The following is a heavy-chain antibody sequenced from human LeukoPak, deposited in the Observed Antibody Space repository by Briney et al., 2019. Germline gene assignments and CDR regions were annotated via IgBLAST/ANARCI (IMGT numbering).Heavy chain of an antibody. CDR1: GFRFSNAW. D-gene: IGHD2-2*01. Sequence: PGRSLRLSCAASGFRFSNAWMSWVRQVPGTGLEWVGRIKSKSDGGTTDYAAPMKGRFTIARDDSKNALFLQMNSLKIEDPAVYFCATVRYCTRTSCSMGTDYFDAWGQGTLVTVSS. CDR2: IKSKSDGGTT. V-gene: IGHV3-15*01. J-gene: IGHJ5*02. CDR3: ATVRYCTRTSCSMGTDYFDA.